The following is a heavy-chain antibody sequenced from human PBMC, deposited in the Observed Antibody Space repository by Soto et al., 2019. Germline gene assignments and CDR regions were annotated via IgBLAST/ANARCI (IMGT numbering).Heavy chain of an antibody. CDR3: ATWHLQEHAYDI. V-gene: IGHV3-74*01. CDR1: GFTFSNSW. D-gene: IGHD1-1*01. J-gene: IGHJ3*02. Sequence: PGGSLRLSCAASGFTFSNSWMHWVRQVSGKGLEWVSRINADGTSTSYADSVKGRFTISSDSSRTTVYLQMNSLRPDDTAVYSCATWHLQEHAYDIWGQGTMVTVSS. CDR2: INADGTST.